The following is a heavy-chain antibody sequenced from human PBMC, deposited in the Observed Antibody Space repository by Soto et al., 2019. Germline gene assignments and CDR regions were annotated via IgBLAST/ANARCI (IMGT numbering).Heavy chain of an antibody. V-gene: IGHV6-1*01. CDR1: GDSVSSNSAA. CDR3: ARDTSLAVAGRSYYFDY. Sequence: SQTLSLTCAISGDSVSSNSAAWNWIRQSPSRGLGWLGRTYYRSKWYNDYAVSVKSRITINPDTSKNQFSLQLNSVTPEDTAVYYCARDTSLAVAGRSYYFDYWGQGTLVTVSS. J-gene: IGHJ4*02. CDR2: TYYRSKWYN. D-gene: IGHD6-19*01.